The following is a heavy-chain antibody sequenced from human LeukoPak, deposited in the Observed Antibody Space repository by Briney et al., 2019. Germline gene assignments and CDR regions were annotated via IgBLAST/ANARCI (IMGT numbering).Heavy chain of an antibody. J-gene: IGHJ4*02. CDR2: ISSVSGYI. Sequence: GGSLRLSCAASGFTFSSYSMNWARQAPGKGLEGVSSISSVSGYISYADSVKGRFTISRNNAKNSLYLPKNSLRAEGTAVYYCARDTSHVGWGVGNWGQGTLVTVPS. V-gene: IGHV3-21*01. CDR1: GFTFSSYS. D-gene: IGHD3-10*01. CDR3: ARDTSHVGWGVGN.